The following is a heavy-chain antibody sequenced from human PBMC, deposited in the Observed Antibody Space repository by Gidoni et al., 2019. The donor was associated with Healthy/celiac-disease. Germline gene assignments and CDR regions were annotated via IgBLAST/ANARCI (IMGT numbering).Heavy chain of an antibody. CDR1: GGSISSYY. D-gene: IGHD6-13*01. CDR3: ARAGYSSKAFDI. Sequence: QVQLQESGPGLVKPSETLSLTCTVSGGSISSYYWSWIRQPPGKGLEWIGYIYYSGSTNYNPSLKSRVTISVDTSKNQFSLKLSSVTAADTAVYYCARAGYSSKAFDIWGQGTMVTVSS. V-gene: IGHV4-59*08. J-gene: IGHJ3*02. CDR2: IYYSGST.